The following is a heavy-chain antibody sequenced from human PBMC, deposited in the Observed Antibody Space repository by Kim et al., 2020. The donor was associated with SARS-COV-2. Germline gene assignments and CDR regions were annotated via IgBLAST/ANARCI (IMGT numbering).Heavy chain of an antibody. V-gene: IGHV3-53*01. CDR2: IYSGGST. CDR3: ARDLPDITMVRGVSDL. J-gene: IGHJ2*01. Sequence: GGSLRLSCAASGFTVSSNYMSWVRQAPGKGLEWVSVIYSGGSTYYADSVKGRFTISRDNSKNTLYLQMNSLRAEDTAVYYCARDLPDITMVRGVSDLWGRGTLVTVSS. D-gene: IGHD3-10*01. CDR1: GFTVSSNY.